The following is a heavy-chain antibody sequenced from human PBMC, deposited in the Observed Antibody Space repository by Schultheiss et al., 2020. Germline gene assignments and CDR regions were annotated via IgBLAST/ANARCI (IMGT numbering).Heavy chain of an antibody. CDR1: GCTFSSYS. CDR3: AKDWLRRAAAAPDY. V-gene: IGHV3-21*04. J-gene: IGHJ4*02. Sequence: GGSLRLSCAASGCTFSSYSMNWVRQAPGKGLEWVSSISSSSSYIYYADSVKGRFTISRDNAKNSLYLQMNSLRAEDTAVYYCAKDWLRRAAAAPDYWGQGTLVTVSS. CDR2: ISSSSSYI. D-gene: IGHD6-13*01.